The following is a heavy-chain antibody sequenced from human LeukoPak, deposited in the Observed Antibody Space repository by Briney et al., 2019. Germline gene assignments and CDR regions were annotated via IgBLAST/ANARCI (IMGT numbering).Heavy chain of an antibody. V-gene: IGHV3-7*01. J-gene: IGHJ6*03. CDR1: GFTFSSYG. CDR2: IKQDGSEK. Sequence: PGGSLRLSCAASGFTFSSYGMSWVRQAPGKGLEWVANIKQDGSEKYYVDSVKGRFTISRDNAKNSLYLQMNSLRAEDTAVYYCAREHGKPYYYYYMDVWGKGTTVTVSS. D-gene: IGHD1-14*01. CDR3: AREHGKPYYYYYMDV.